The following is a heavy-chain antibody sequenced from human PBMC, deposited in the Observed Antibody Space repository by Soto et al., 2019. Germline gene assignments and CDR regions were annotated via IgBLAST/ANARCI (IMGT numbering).Heavy chain of an antibody. CDR3: ARDRLYDFWSGYWYAVDH. V-gene: IGHV3-7*01. Sequence: GGSLRLSCAASGFTFNNYWMTWVRQAPGKGLEWVANIKQDGSEKYYVDSVKGRFTISRDNARNSLYLQMNSMRAENTAVYYCARDRLYDFWSGYWYAVDHWGQGTPVTVSS. CDR2: IKQDGSEK. D-gene: IGHD3-3*01. CDR1: GFTFNNYW. J-gene: IGHJ4*02.